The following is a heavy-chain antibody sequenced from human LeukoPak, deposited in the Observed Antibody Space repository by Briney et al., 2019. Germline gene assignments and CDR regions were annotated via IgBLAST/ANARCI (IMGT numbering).Heavy chain of an antibody. J-gene: IGHJ4*02. V-gene: IGHV1-2*02. Sequence: ASVKVSCKASGYTFTGYYIHWVRQAPGQGLEWMGWINPNSGGTKSAQQFQGRVTLTRDTSISTAYMELTRLRSNDTAVNYCARDLGYYDRLDQFACWGQETLVTVFS. CDR3: ARDLGYYDRLDQFAC. CDR2: INPNSGGT. CDR1: GYTFTGYY. D-gene: IGHD3-22*01.